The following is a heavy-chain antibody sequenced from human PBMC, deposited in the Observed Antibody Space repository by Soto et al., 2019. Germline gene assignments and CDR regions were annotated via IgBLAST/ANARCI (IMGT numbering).Heavy chain of an antibody. CDR2: FDPEDGRT. V-gene: IGHV1-24*01. J-gene: IGHJ4*02. Sequence: ASVKVSCKISGYALTELSMHWVRQAPGKGLEWMGGFDPEDGRTFYAQKFQGRVTMTEDTSTDTAYMELRSLRPEDTAMYYCATDGEMSGVWVAYWGQGTLVTVSS. CDR1: GYALTELS. CDR3: ATDGEMSGVWVAY. D-gene: IGHD7-27*01.